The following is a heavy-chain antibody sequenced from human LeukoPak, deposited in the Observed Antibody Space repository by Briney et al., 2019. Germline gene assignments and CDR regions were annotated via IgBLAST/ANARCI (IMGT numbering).Heavy chain of an antibody. CDR1: GGSISSGGYY. V-gene: IGHV4-30-2*01. CDR2: IYHSGST. J-gene: IGHJ3*02. CDR3: ARKPAAAVAFDI. Sequence: SETLSLSCTVSGGSISSGGYYWSWIRQPPGKGLEWIGYIYHSGSTYYNPSLKSRVTISVDRSKNQFSLKLSSVTAADTAVYYCARKPAAAVAFDIWGQGTMVTVSS. D-gene: IGHD6-13*01.